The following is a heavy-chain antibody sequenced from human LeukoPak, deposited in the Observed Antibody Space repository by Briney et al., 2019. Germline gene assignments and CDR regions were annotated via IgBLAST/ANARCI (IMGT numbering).Heavy chain of an antibody. J-gene: IGHJ4*02. CDR3: AKGLRYSSAGGLDY. D-gene: IGHD6-19*01. CDR1: GFTFDDYA. V-gene: IGHV3-9*01. Sequence: PGGSLRLSCAASGFTFDDYAMHWVRQAPGKGLEWVSGISWNSNDIGYADSVKGRFTISRDNAKNSLYLQMNSLRAEDTALYYCAKGLRYSSAGGLDYWGQGTLVTVSS. CDR2: ISWNSNDI.